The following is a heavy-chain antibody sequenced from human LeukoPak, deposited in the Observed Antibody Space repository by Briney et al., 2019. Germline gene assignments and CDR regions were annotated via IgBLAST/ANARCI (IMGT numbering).Heavy chain of an antibody. CDR1: GGSISSYY. D-gene: IGHD2-2*01. Sequence: SETLSLTCTVSGGSISSYYWSWIRQPPGKGLEWIGYIYYSGSTNYNPSLKSRVTISVDTSKNQFSLKLSSVTAADTAVYYCARGRRDIVVVPAASNWFDPWGQGTLVTVSS. CDR2: IYYSGST. V-gene: IGHV4-59*12. CDR3: ARGRRDIVVVPAASNWFDP. J-gene: IGHJ5*02.